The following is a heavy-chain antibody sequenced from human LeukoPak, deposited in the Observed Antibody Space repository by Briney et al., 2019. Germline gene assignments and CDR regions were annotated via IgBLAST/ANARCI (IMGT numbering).Heavy chain of an antibody. Sequence: KPSETLFLTCTVSGGSISSYYWSWIRQPPGKGLEWIGYIYYSGSTNYNPSLKSRVTISVDTSKNQFSLKLSSVTAADTAVYYCARAPDILTGYYRLDYWGQGTLVTVSS. V-gene: IGHV4-59*01. CDR3: ARAPDILTGYYRLDY. D-gene: IGHD3-9*01. J-gene: IGHJ4*02. CDR2: IYYSGST. CDR1: GGSISSYY.